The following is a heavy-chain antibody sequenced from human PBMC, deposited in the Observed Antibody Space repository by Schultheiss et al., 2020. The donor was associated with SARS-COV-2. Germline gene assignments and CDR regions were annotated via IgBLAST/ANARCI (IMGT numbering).Heavy chain of an antibody. J-gene: IGHJ6*03. V-gene: IGHV3-30*04. CDR2: ISYDGSNK. Sequence: GGSLRLSCAASGFTFSSYAMHWVRQAPGKGLEWVAVISYDGSNKYYADSVKGRFTISRDNSKNTLYLQMNSLRAEDTAVYYCARGPIVVVPANYYYYMDVSGKGTTVTVSS. D-gene: IGHD2-2*01. CDR1: GFTFSSYA. CDR3: ARGPIVVVPANYYYYMDV.